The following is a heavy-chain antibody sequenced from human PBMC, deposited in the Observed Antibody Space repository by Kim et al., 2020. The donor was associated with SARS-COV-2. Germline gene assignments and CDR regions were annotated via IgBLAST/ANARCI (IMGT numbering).Heavy chain of an antibody. CDR3: ARDPDGP. J-gene: IGHJ5*02. Sequence: SGSTIYYADSVKGRFTISRDNAKNSLYLQMNSLRAEDTAVYYCARDPDGPWGQGTLVTVSS. CDR2: SGSTI. V-gene: IGHV3-11*01.